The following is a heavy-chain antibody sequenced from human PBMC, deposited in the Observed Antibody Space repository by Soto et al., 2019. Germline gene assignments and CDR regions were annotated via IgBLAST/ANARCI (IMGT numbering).Heavy chain of an antibody. Sequence: PSGTLSLSCAVYGVTVSGYYVSWIRQAPGKGLEWVGEINHGGSTNYDPSLKGRVTISVDTSKNQFSLKMSSVSAADTAVYYCVRAVEVVVTVNWFEPWGQGSLVIVS. J-gene: IGHJ5*02. CDR3: VRAVEVVVTVNWFEP. D-gene: IGHD2-21*02. V-gene: IGHV4-34*01. CDR1: GVTVSGYY. CDR2: INHGGST.